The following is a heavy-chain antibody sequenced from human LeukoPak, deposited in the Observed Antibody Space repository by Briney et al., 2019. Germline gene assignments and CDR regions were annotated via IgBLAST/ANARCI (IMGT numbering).Heavy chain of an antibody. J-gene: IGHJ3*02. D-gene: IGHD2-15*01. CDR2: ISSSSSYI. CDR1: GFTFSVYT. V-gene: IGHV3-21*01. Sequence: PGGSLRLSCAASGFTFSVYTINWVRQAPGKGLEWVSSISSSSSYIYYADSVKGRFTISRDNAKNSLYLQMNSLRAEDTAVYYCAREAASGAFDIWGQGTMVTVSS. CDR3: AREAASGAFDI.